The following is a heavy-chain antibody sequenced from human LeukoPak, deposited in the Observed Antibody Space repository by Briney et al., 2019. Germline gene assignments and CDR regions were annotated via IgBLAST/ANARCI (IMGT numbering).Heavy chain of an antibody. D-gene: IGHD6-19*01. CDR3: AKAKGIAVAGSFDY. V-gene: IGHV3-30*18. CDR2: ISYDGSNK. CDR1: GFTFSSYG. J-gene: IGHJ4*02. Sequence: QPGRSLRLSCAASGFTFSSYGMHWVRQAPGKGLEWVAVISYDGSNKYYADSVKGRFTISRDNSKNTLYLQMNSLRAEDTAVYYCAKAKGIAVAGSFDYWGQGTLVTVSS.